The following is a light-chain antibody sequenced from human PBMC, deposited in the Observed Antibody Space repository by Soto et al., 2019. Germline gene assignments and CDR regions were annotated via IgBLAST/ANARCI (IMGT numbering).Light chain of an antibody. V-gene: IGLV2-14*01. J-gene: IGLJ7*01. CDR2: EVN. Sequence: QSVLTQPASVSGSPGQSITISCTGTSSDVGSYNYVSWYQQHPGKAPKRMIYEVNNRPSGVSNRFSGSKSGNTASLTISGLQAEDEANYYCSSYTRISTRVFGGGTQLTVL. CDR1: SSDVGSYNY. CDR3: SSYTRISTRV.